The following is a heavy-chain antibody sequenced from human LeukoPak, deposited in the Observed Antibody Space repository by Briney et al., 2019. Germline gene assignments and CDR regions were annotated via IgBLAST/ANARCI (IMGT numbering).Heavy chain of an antibody. V-gene: IGHV4-4*07. D-gene: IGHD4-17*01. CDR1: GGSLSSYY. J-gene: IGHJ4*02. CDR3: AREGRYGDYEGY. CDR2: IYSSGST. Sequence: SETLSRTCTVSGGSLSSYYWSWIREPAGKGLEWIGRIYSSGSTNYNPSLKSRVTMSVDTSKNQFSLNLSSVTVADTAVYYCAREGRYGDYEGYWGQGTLVTVSS.